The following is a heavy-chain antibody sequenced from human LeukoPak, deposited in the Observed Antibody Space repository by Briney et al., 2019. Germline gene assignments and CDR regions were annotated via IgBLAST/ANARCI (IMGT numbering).Heavy chain of an antibody. CDR1: GGTFSSYA. Sequence: SVKVSCKASGGTFSSYAISWVRQAPGQGLEWMGRIIPILGIATYAQKFQGRVTITADKSTSTAYMELSSLRSEDTAVYYCAREEELLPGDAFDIWGQGTMVTVSS. CDR3: AREEELLPGDAFDI. D-gene: IGHD1-26*01. CDR2: IIPILGIA. J-gene: IGHJ3*02. V-gene: IGHV1-69*04.